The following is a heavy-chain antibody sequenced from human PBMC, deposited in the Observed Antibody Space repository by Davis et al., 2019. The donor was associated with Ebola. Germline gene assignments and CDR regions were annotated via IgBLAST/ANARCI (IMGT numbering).Heavy chain of an antibody. CDR1: GGTFSSYA. J-gene: IGHJ4*02. CDR2: IIPIFGTA. D-gene: IGHD3-10*01. CDR3: ARGGYMVQGVTFDY. Sequence: SVKVSCKASGGTFSSYAISWVRQAPGQGLEWMGGIIPIFGTANYAQKFQGRVTITADESTSTAYMELSSLRSEDTAVYYCARGGYMVQGVTFDYWGQGTLVTVSS. V-gene: IGHV1-69*13.